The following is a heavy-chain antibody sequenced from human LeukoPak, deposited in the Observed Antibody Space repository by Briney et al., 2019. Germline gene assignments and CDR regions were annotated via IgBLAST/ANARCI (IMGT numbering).Heavy chain of an antibody. Sequence: SETLSLTCTVSGDFMCSYNHYWRWIRQPPGKRQETLGTICYGGSTQDNPFLKSRGNVYVDTPQHQFSLRVTAATAGDTAVYYCARMMYGNGWNRYYFDYWGQGALVTVSS. D-gene: IGHD6-19*01. V-gene: IGHV4-39*01. J-gene: IGHJ4*02. CDR2: ICYGGST. CDR1: GDFMCSYNHY. CDR3: ARMMYGNGWNRYYFDY.